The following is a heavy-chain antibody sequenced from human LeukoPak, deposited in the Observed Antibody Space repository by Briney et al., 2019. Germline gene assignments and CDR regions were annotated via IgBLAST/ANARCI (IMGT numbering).Heavy chain of an antibody. Sequence: GGSLRLSCAASGFTFTNAWMSWVRQAPGKGLEWVGRIKKKDDGGTTDYAAPVKGRFTISRDDSKNMLYLEMNNLKIEDTAVYYCTTVTMVRDYDYWGQGTLVTVSS. CDR1: GFTFTNAW. V-gene: IGHV3-15*01. CDR3: TTVTMVRDYDY. J-gene: IGHJ4*02. CDR2: IKKKDDGGTT. D-gene: IGHD3-10*01.